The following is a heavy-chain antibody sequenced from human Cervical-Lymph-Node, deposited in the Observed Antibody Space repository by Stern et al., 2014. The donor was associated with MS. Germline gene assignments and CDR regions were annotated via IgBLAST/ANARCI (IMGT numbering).Heavy chain of an antibody. J-gene: IGHJ5*02. CDR3: ARHGGPNWNHEAHNWFDP. Sequence: VQLVQSGAEVKKPGGSLKISCKGSEYNFNTHWITWVRQMPGKGLEWLGNIYPGNSGNFYNPSLQGHVPISAHNSLSPASLHFSSLKATDSAMYFCARHGGPNWNHEAHNWFDPWGQGTLVTVSS. CDR1: EYNFNTHW. V-gene: IGHV5-51*03. D-gene: IGHD1-14*01. CDR2: IYPGNSGN.